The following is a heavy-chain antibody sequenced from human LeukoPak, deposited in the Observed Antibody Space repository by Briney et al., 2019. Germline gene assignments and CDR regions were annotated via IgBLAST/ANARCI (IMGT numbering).Heavy chain of an antibody. J-gene: IGHJ4*02. V-gene: IGHV3-23*01. CDR3: ARWDGYGDY. D-gene: IGHD5-24*01. Sequence: TGGSLRLSCAASGFTFSSYGVSWVRQAPGKGLEWVSAISGSGGSTYYADSVKGRFTISRDNSKNTLYLQMNSLRAEDTAVYYCARWDGYGDYWGQGTLVTVSS. CDR2: ISGSGGST. CDR1: GFTFSSYG.